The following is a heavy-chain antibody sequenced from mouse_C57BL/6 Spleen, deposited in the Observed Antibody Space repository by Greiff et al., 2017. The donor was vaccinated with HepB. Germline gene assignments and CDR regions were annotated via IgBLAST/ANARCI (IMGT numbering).Heavy chain of an antibody. CDR2: IDPSDSYT. CDR1: GYTFTSYW. CDR3: AKQAAQATADAMDY. D-gene: IGHD3-2*02. Sequence: QVQLQQPGAELVKPGASVKLSCKASGYTFTSYWMQWVKQRPGQGLEWIGEIDPSDSYTNYNQKFKGKATLTVDTSSSTAYMQLSSLTSEDSAVYYCAKQAAQATADAMDYWGQGTSVTVSS. J-gene: IGHJ4*01. V-gene: IGHV1-50*01.